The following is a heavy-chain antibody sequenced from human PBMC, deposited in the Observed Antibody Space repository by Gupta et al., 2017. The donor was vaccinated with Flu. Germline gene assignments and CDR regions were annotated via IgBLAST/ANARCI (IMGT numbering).Heavy chain of an antibody. CDR1: GGSISSSSYS. CDR2: IYYSGST. D-gene: IGHD3-9*01. Sequence: QLQLQESGPGLVKPSETLSLTCTVSGGSISSSSYSWGWIRQPPGKGLEWIGSIYYSGSTYYNPSLKSRVTISVDTSKNQFSLKLSSVTAADTAVYYCARHGELRYFDWLLEYNWFDPWGQGTLVTVSS. V-gene: IGHV4-39*01. CDR3: ARHGELRYFDWLLEYNWFDP. J-gene: IGHJ5*02.